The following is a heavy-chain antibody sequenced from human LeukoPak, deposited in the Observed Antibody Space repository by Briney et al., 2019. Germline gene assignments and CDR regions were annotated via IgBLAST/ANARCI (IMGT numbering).Heavy chain of an antibody. Sequence: PSETLSLTCTVSGGSISSSSYYWGWIRQPPGKGLEWIGSIYYSGSTYYNPSLKSRVTISVDTSKNQFSLKLSSVTAADTAVYYCASQYYDFWSGWGPYYFDYWGQGTLVTVSS. V-gene: IGHV4-39*01. J-gene: IGHJ4*02. CDR1: GGSISSSSYY. CDR3: ASQYYDFWSGWGPYYFDY. D-gene: IGHD3-3*01. CDR2: IYYSGST.